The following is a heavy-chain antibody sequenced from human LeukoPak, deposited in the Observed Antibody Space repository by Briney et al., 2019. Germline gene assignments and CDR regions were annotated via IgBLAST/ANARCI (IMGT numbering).Heavy chain of an antibody. CDR3: ARGRIYYGSGVRDYCYYGMDV. Sequence: SVKVSCKASGFTFSNTAIQWVRQARGQRLERIGWIGVGGGNTNYAQRFQDRVTITRDMSTSTAYMELSSLRSEDTAVYYCARGRIYYGSGVRDYCYYGMDVWGQGTTVTVSS. CDR2: IGVGGGNT. CDR1: GFTFSNTA. J-gene: IGHJ6*02. D-gene: IGHD3-10*01. V-gene: IGHV1-58*02.